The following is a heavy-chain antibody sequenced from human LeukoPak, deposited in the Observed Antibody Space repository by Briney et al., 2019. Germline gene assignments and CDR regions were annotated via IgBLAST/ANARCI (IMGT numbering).Heavy chain of an antibody. Sequence: ASVTVSFTASGYTFTGYYMHWVRQAPGQGLEWMGRINPNSGGTNYAQKFQGRVTMTRDTSISTAYMELSRLRSDDTAVYYCARGGIAAAGKGYYYYGMDVWGQGTTVTVSS. CDR3: ARGGIAAAGKGYYYYGMDV. J-gene: IGHJ6*02. D-gene: IGHD6-13*01. CDR1: GYTFTGYY. V-gene: IGHV1-2*06. CDR2: INPNSGGT.